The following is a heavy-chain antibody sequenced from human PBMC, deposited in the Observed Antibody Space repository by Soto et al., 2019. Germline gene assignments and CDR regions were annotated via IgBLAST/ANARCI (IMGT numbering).Heavy chain of an antibody. CDR3: ARHTRNQFDP. J-gene: IGHJ5*02. V-gene: IGHV4-39*01. CDR2: IYYSERTSYNSGST. CDR1: GDSMTSSSYY. Sequence: SETLSLTCTVSGDSMTSSSYYWGWIGQPPGKGLEWIGSIYYSERTSYNSGSTYYSPPLKSRVTISGDTSKSQFSLKLSAVTAADTAVYYCARHTRNQFDPWGQGTLVTVSS.